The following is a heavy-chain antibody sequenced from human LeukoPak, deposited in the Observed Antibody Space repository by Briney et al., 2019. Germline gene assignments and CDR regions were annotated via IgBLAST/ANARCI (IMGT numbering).Heavy chain of an antibody. D-gene: IGHD5-18*01. Sequence: GRSLGLSRTGSGFIFGDYAVSWVRQAPGKGLEWVGFIRSKGYGGTTEHAASVQGRFTISRDDSKSIAYLQMTSLKTEDTAVYYCTTHDTSMAMSVDYWGQGTLVTVSS. CDR1: GFIFGDYA. CDR3: TTHDTSMAMSVDY. CDR2: IRSKGYGGTT. J-gene: IGHJ4*02. V-gene: IGHV3-49*04.